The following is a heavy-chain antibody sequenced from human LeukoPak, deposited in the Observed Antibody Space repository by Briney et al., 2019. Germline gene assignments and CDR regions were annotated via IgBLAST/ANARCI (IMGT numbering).Heavy chain of an antibody. CDR3: ARNIQRYCSGGSCYSNWYFDL. V-gene: IGHV5-51*01. J-gene: IGHJ2*01. Sequence: GESLKISCKGSESRFTSHWIGWVRQIPGKGLEWMGVIYPGDSDTRYSPSFQGQVTISADKSISTAYLQWNSLKASDTAMYYCARNIQRYCSGGSCYSNWYFDLWGRGTLVTVSS. D-gene: IGHD2-15*01. CDR2: IYPGDSDT. CDR1: ESRFTSHW.